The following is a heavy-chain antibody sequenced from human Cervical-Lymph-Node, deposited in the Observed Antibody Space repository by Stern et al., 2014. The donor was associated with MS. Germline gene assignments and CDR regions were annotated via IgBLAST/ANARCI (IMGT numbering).Heavy chain of an antibody. J-gene: IGHJ4*02. CDR1: GGTFSSHS. V-gene: IGHV1-69*01. CDR2: IIPIFNTA. CDR3: AREGTETAVAAFDL. D-gene: IGHD6-19*01. Sequence: FQLVQSGAEVRKPGSSVKVSCKASGGTFSSHSFSWVRQAPGQGLEWMGQIIPIFNTANYAQKFQGRVTMTADGSTSTVYMELSSLRSEDTAVYYCAREGTETAVAAFDLWGQGTLVTVSS.